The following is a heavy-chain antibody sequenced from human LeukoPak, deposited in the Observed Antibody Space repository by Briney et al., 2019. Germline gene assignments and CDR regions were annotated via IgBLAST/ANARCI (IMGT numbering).Heavy chain of an antibody. CDR2: INPSGGST. CDR1: GYTFTNYQ. J-gene: IGHJ6*02. D-gene: IGHD2-8*02. V-gene: IGHV1-46*01. Sequence: ASVKVSCKASGYTFTNYQIHWMRQAPGQGLELMGIINPSGGSTSYAQKFQGRVTMTRDTSTSTVYMELSSLRSEDTAVYYCAREAVLGGLDVWGQGTTVTGFS. CDR3: AREAVLGGLDV.